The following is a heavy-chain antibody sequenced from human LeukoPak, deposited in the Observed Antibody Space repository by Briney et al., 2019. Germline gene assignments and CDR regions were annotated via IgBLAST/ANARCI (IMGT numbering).Heavy chain of an antibody. CDR3: ARAGHSYETSGFYDF. Sequence: GGSLRLSCAASGFTFSSYPMHWVRQAPGKGLEYVSTVGSNGGSTYYANSVKGRFTISRDNSKNTLYLYMGSLRTEDMAVHYCARAGHSYETSGFYDFWGQGTLVTVSS. J-gene: IGHJ4*02. V-gene: IGHV3-64*01. D-gene: IGHD3-22*01. CDR1: GFTFSSYP. CDR2: VGSNGGST.